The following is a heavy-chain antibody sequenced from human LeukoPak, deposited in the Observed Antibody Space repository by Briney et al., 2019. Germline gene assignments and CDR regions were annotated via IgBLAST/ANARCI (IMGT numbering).Heavy chain of an antibody. CDR3: ASAGNPHYFDF. CDR1: GVSICSHY. J-gene: IGHJ4*02. Sequence: PSENLSLTCTVSGVSICSHYWSWIRQSPGKGLEWIGNIYYTGSTNYNPSLKSRVAISIDTSKNQFSLTLNSVTAADAAVYYCASAGNPHYFDFWGLGPLITVSS. V-gene: IGHV4-59*11. CDR2: IYYTGST.